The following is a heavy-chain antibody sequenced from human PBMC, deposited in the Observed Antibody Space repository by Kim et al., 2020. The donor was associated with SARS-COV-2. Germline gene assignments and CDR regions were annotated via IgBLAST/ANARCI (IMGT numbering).Heavy chain of an antibody. CDR3: ARWGNYYDSSGYYQVRAFDI. Sequence: GGSLRLSCAASGFTVSSNYMSWVRQAPGKGLEWVSVIYSGGSTYYADSVKGRFTISRDNSKNTLYLQMNSLRAEDTAVYYCARWGNYYDSSGYYQVRAFDIWGQGTMVTVSS. CDR1: GFTVSSNY. CDR2: IYSGGST. V-gene: IGHV3-66*02. D-gene: IGHD3-22*01. J-gene: IGHJ3*02.